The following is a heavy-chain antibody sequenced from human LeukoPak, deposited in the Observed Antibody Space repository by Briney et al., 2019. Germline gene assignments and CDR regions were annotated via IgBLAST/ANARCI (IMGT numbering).Heavy chain of an antibody. Sequence: SETLSLTCTVSSGSISSSSYYWGWIRQPPGKGLEWIGSIYYSGSTYYNPSLKSRVTISVDTSKNQFSLKLSSVTAADTAVYYCAGIASVGYFGQDVWGKGTTVTISS. CDR3: AGIASVGYFGQDV. D-gene: IGHD3-9*01. CDR2: IYYSGST. J-gene: IGHJ6*04. V-gene: IGHV4-39*01. CDR1: SGSISSSSYY.